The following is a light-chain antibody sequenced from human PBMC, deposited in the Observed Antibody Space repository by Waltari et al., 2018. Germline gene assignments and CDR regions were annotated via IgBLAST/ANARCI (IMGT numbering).Light chain of an antibody. Sequence: DIVMTQSPDSLAVSLVERATINCKSSQSDLYSSNNKNDLAWYQQKPGQPPKLLIYWASTRESGVPDRFSGSESGTDFTLTISSLQAEDVAVYYCHQYYSTPFTFGPGTKVDIK. J-gene: IGKJ3*01. CDR2: WAS. V-gene: IGKV4-1*01. CDR3: HQYYSTPFT. CDR1: QSDLYSSNNKND.